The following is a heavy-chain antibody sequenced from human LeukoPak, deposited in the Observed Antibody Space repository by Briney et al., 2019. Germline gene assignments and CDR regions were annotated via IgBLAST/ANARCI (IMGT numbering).Heavy chain of an antibody. Sequence: PSETLSLTCAVYGVSFSGYYWSWIRQPPGKGLEWIGEINHSGSTNYNPSLKSRVTISVDTSKNQFSLKLSSVTAADTAVYYCARGPYSSGWYKGIDYWGQGTLVTVSS. CDR3: ARGPYSSGWYKGIDY. J-gene: IGHJ4*02. CDR1: GVSFSGYY. CDR2: INHSGST. V-gene: IGHV4-34*01. D-gene: IGHD6-19*01.